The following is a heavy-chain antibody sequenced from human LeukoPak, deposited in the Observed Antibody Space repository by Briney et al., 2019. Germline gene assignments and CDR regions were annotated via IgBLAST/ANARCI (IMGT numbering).Heavy chain of an antibody. D-gene: IGHD1-26*01. CDR2: ISYDGSNK. Sequence: GRSLRLSCAASGFTFSSYAMHWVRQAPGKGLEWVAVISYDGSNKYYADSVKGRFTISRDNSKNTLYLQMNSLRSEDTAVYYCARLGPIGVGATHFDYWGQGTLVTVSS. CDR3: ARLGPIGVGATHFDY. V-gene: IGHV3-30*04. J-gene: IGHJ4*02. CDR1: GFTFSSYA.